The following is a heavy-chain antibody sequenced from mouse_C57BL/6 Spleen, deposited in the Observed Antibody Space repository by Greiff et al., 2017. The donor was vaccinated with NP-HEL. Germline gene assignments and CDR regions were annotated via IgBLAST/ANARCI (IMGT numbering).Heavy chain of an antibody. V-gene: IGHV1-61*01. CDR2: IYPSDSET. Sequence: QVQLQQPGAELVRPGSSVKLSCKASGYTFTSSWMDWVKQRPGQGLEWIGNIYPSDSETHYNQKFKDKATLTVDKSSSTAYMQLSSLTSEDSAVYYCARRLYDYDPLYAMDYWGQGTSVTVSS. J-gene: IGHJ4*01. CDR1: GYTFTSSW. D-gene: IGHD2-4*01. CDR3: ARRLYDYDPLYAMDY.